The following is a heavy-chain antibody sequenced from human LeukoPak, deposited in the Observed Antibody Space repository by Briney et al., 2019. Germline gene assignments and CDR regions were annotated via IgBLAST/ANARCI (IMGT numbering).Heavy chain of an antibody. D-gene: IGHD1-1*01. Sequence: SETLSLTCTVSGGSISSSSYYWSWIRQPAGKGLEWIGRIYTSGSTNYNPSLKSRVTMSVDTSKNQFSLKLSSVTAADTAVYYCARDANWNGGYYYYGMDVWGQGTTVTVSS. CDR1: GGSISSSSYY. CDR2: IYTSGST. CDR3: ARDANWNGGYYYYGMDV. J-gene: IGHJ6*02. V-gene: IGHV4-61*02.